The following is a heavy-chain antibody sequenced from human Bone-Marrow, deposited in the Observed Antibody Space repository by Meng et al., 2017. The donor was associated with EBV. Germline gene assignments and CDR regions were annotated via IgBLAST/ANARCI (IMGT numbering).Heavy chain of an antibody. Sequence: VQGVHTGDEVKKPGASVNAYRKASGYTFTSYGMNWVRQAPGQGLEWMGWINTNTGNPTYAQGFTGRFVFSLDTSVSTAYLQISSLKAEDTAVYYCARARVLLWEGWFDPWGQGTLVTVSS. CDR1: GYTFTSYG. D-gene: IGHD2-15*01. V-gene: IGHV7-4-1*02. J-gene: IGHJ5*02. CDR3: ARARVLLWEGWFDP. CDR2: INTNTGNP.